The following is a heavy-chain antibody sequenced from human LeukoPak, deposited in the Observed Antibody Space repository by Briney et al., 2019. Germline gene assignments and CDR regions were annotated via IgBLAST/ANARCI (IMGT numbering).Heavy chain of an antibody. V-gene: IGHV1-2*02. CDR3: ARRTMVRGVPSYYMDV. J-gene: IGHJ6*03. CDR1: GYTFTGYY. CDR2: INPNSGGT. Sequence: ASVKVSCKASGYTFTGYYMHWVRQAPGQGLEWMGWINPNSGGTNYAQKFQGRVTMTRDTSISTAYMELSRLRSDDTAVYYCARRTMVRGVPSYYMDVWGKGTTVTVPS. D-gene: IGHD3-10*01.